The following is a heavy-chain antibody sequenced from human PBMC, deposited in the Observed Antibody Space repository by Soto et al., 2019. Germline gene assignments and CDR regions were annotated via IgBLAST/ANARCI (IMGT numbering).Heavy chain of an antibody. D-gene: IGHD2-2*01. CDR2: IIPIFGTE. J-gene: IGHJ6*02. Sequence: QVQLVQSGAEVKKPGSSLKVSCKVSGGTFSSHSINWVRQAPGQGPEWMGGIIPIFGTENYAQKFQGRVTITADESTSTAYMEMSSRTYDDTALYYCSTSVYFSTTRCYYYYGLDVWGQGTTVSVSS. CDR3: STSVYFSTTRCYYYYGLDV. V-gene: IGHV1-69*01. CDR1: GGTFSSHS.